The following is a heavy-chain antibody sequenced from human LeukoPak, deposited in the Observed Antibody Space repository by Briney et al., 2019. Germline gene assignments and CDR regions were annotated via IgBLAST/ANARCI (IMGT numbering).Heavy chain of an antibody. CDR1: GFAFSNYN. V-gene: IGHV3-21*01. CDR3: ARGRYDSSGYYSIFDY. D-gene: IGHD3-22*01. CDR2: ISRTSIYM. Sequence: PGGSLRLSCAASGFAFSNYNMNWVRQAPGKGLEWVSSISRTSIYMYYADSVKGRFTISRDNAKKSLYLQMNGLRAEDTAVYYCARGRYDSSGYYSIFDYWGQGTLVTVSS. J-gene: IGHJ4*02.